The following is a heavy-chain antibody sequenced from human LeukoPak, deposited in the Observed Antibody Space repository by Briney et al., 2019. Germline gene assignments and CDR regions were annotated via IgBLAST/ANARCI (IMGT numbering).Heavy chain of an antibody. CDR2: INHSGST. V-gene: IGHV4-34*01. Sequence: PSETLSLTCAVYGGSFSGYYWSWIRQPPGKGLEWIGEINHSGSTNYNPSLKSRVTISVDTSKNQFSLKLSSVTAADTAVYYCARIRDYYDSSGYYYVTYFDYWGPRTLVTVS. J-gene: IGHJ4*02. CDR1: GGSFSGYY. D-gene: IGHD3-22*01. CDR3: ARIRDYYDSSGYYYVTYFDY.